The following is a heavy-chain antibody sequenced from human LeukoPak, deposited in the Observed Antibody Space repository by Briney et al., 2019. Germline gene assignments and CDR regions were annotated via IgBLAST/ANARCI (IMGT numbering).Heavy chain of an antibody. CDR2: IKQDGIET. J-gene: IGHJ3*02. D-gene: IGHD6-13*01. CDR1: GFNSGNYW. Sequence: GWSLRLSCAASGFNSGNYWMSWVSQAPGQRLEWLANIKQDGIETYYLDSVKGRFTISRDSARNSVYLHMNSLRADETAVYFCARFIASPGPDAFDIWGQGTLVTVSS. CDR3: ARFIASPGPDAFDI. V-gene: IGHV3-7*01.